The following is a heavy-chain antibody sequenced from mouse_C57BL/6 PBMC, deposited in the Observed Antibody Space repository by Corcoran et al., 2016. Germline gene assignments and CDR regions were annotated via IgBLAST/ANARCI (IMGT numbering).Heavy chain of an antibody. D-gene: IGHD3-1*01. CDR2: INPNNGGT. V-gene: IGHV1-26*01. Sequence: EVLLQQYGPELVKPEASATISSMASGYTFTDYYMNWVKQSHGKRLEWIGDINPNNGGTSYNQKFKGKATLTVDKSSSTAYMELRSLTSEDSAVYYCSRSGVRRYWGQGTTLTVSS. J-gene: IGHJ2*01. CDR3: SRSGVRRY. CDR1: GYTFTDYY.